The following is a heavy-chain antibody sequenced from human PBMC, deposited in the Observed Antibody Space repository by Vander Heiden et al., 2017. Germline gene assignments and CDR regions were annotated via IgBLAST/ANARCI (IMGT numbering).Heavy chain of an antibody. J-gene: IGHJ6*02. Sequence: EVTLAGSGGGLVQPGGSLQLSSPASGFTLSSYWMSWVRQAPGKGLEWVANIKQDGSEKYYVDSVKGRFSISRDNAKNSVYLQMNSLRAEDTAVYYCARLNFYRMDVWGQGTTVTVSS. CDR2: IKQDGSEK. V-gene: IGHV3-7*03. CDR1: GFTLSSYW. CDR3: ARLNFYRMDV.